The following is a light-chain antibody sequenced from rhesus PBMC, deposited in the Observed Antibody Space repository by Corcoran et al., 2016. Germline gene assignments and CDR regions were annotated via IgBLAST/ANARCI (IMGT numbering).Light chain of an antibody. V-gene: IGKV4-1*01. J-gene: IGKJ1*01. CDR3: QQSYSTPLT. CDR1: QTLLYSSNNKNY. CDR2: WAS. Sequence: DIVMTQSPDSLAVSLGERVTINCKSSQTLLYSSNNKNYLAWDQQKPGQAPKLPLFWASTRESGVPNRFSGPGSGTDFTLALSGVRAGNVAVYYCQQSYSTPLTFGQGAKVEIK.